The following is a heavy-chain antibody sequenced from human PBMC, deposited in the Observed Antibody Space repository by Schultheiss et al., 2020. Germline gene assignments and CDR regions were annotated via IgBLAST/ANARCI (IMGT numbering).Heavy chain of an antibody. CDR2: IYYSGST. CDR1: GGSISSYY. Sequence: SETLSLTCTVSGGSISSYYWSWIRQPAGKGLEWIGYIYYSGSTNYNPSLKSRVTISVDTSKNQFSLKLSSVTAADTAVYYCAREPLARVFDYWGQGTLVTVSS. CDR3: AREPLARVFDY. V-gene: IGHV4-59*12. J-gene: IGHJ4*02.